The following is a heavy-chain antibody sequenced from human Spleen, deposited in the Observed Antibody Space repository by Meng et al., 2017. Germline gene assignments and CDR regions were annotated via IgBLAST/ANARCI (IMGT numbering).Heavy chain of an antibody. CDR3: ARGPTTMAHDFDY. D-gene: IGHD4-11*01. Sequence: QGQPQQWGAGMLKPSETLCLTCVVAGGSCSDHYGRGIRQTAGKGLEWIGEINHSGNINYNPAQESRATISVDTSQNNLSLKLSSVTAADSAVYYCARGPTTMAHDFDYWGQGTLVTVSS. J-gene: IGHJ4*02. CDR2: INHSGNI. CDR1: GGSCSDHY. V-gene: IGHV4-34*01.